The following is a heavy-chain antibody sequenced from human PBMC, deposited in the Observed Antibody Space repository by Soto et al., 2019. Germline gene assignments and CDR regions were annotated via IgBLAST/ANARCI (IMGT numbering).Heavy chain of an antibody. J-gene: IGHJ5*02. Sequence: PGGSLRLSCAASGFNFSNHWMHWVRQRPAEGLVWVSRITRDGKNKAYAESVKGRFAISRDNAKNTLYLQMNGLTAEDTAVYYCARESGDWPLNWFDPWGQGTLVTVSS. CDR2: ITRDGKNK. V-gene: IGHV3-74*01. D-gene: IGHD2-21*02. CDR1: GFNFSNHW. CDR3: ARESGDWPLNWFDP.